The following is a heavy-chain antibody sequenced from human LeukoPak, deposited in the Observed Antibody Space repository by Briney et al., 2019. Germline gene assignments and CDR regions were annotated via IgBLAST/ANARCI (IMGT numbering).Heavy chain of an antibody. CDR2: ISSIGTGI. Sequence: GGSLRLSCAASGFTFSSYEMNWVRQAPGKGLEWVSYISSIGTGINYADSVKGRFTISRDNAKNSLYLQMNSLRAEDTAVYYCARLQGYNFDYWGQGTLVTVSS. CDR3: ARLQGYNFDY. D-gene: IGHD5-24*01. V-gene: IGHV3-48*03. J-gene: IGHJ4*02. CDR1: GFTFSSYE.